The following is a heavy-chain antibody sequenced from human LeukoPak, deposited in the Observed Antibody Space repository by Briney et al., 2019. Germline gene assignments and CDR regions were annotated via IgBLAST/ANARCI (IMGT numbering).Heavy chain of an antibody. CDR2: IYTSGST. J-gene: IGHJ4*02. CDR1: GGSITGGTYY. D-gene: IGHD3-10*01. V-gene: IGHV4-61*02. Sequence: SQTLSLTCTVSGGSITGGTYYWNWIRQPAGKGLEWIGRIYTSGSTNYNPSLKSRVTISVDTSKNQFSLKLGSVTAADTAVYYYARDMGSGSYPYFFDYWGQGTLVTVSS. CDR3: ARDMGSGSYPYFFDY.